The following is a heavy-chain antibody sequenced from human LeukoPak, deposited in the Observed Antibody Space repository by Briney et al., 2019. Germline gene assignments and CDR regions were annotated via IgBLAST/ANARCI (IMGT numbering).Heavy chain of an antibody. Sequence: PGGSLRLSCAASEYTFNIHGMNWVRQAPGKGPEWVSGIGPSGDKTYYADSVKGRFTISRDNSENTVYLQMNSLRVEDTALYYCAKDIDWLAFEDWGQGTLVTVSS. J-gene: IGHJ4*02. V-gene: IGHV3-23*01. CDR2: IGPSGDKT. CDR1: EYTFNIHG. CDR3: AKDIDWLAFED. D-gene: IGHD6-19*01.